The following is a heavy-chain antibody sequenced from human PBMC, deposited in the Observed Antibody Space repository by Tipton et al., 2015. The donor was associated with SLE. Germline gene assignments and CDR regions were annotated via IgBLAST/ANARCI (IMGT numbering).Heavy chain of an antibody. D-gene: IGHD6-19*01. CDR2: ISSSGSTI. CDR3: ARERLGRNWFDP. J-gene: IGHJ5*02. Sequence: SLRLSCAASGFSFDDYAMHWVRQAPGKGLEWVSYISSSGSTIYYADSVKGRFTISRDNAKNSLYLQMNSLRAEDTAVYYCARERLGRNWFDPWGQGTLVTVSS. CDR1: GFSFDDYA. V-gene: IGHV3-11*04.